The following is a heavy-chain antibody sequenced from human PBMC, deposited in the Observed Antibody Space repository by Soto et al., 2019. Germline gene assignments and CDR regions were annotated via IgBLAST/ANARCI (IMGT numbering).Heavy chain of an antibody. CDR1: GGSISSGDYY. J-gene: IGHJ5*02. V-gene: IGHV4-30-4*01. CDR3: ARGGAAAGYNWFDP. D-gene: IGHD6-13*01. Sequence: QVQLQESGPGLVKPSQTLSLTCTVSGGSISSGDYYWSWIRQPPGKGLEWIGYIYYSGNTYSNPSFKSRVTISVDTSKNQFSLKLSSVTAADTAVYYCARGGAAAGYNWFDPWGQGSLVTVSS. CDR2: IYYSGNT.